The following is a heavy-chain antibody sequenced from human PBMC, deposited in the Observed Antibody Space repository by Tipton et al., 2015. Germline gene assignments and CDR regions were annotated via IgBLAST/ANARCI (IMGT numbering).Heavy chain of an antibody. D-gene: IGHD3-10*01. CDR2: IYYSGST. Sequence: TLSLTCTVSGGSVSSGSHYWSWIRQPPGKGLEWIGNIYYSGSTKYNPSLKSRVTISVDTSKNQFSLKLSSVTAADTAVYYCARLRETYGSDSDNWFDPWGQGTLVTVSS. CDR3: ARLRETYGSDSDNWFDP. J-gene: IGHJ5*02. CDR1: GGSVSSGSHY. V-gene: IGHV4-61*01.